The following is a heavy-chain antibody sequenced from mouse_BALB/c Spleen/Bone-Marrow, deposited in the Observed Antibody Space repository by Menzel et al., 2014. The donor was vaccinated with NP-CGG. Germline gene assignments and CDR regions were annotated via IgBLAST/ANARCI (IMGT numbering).Heavy chain of an antibody. CDR2: ILPGSGSI. V-gene: IGHV1-9*01. CDR1: GYTFSSYW. Sequence: QVQLKDSGAELMKPGVSVKISCKATGYTFSSYWIEWVKQRPGHGLEWIGEILPGSGSIKYNEKFKGKATLTADTSSNTAYMQLSSMTSEDSAVYYCASRYDTRDYWVKEPQSPSPQ. CDR3: ASRYDTRDY. J-gene: IGHJ4*01.